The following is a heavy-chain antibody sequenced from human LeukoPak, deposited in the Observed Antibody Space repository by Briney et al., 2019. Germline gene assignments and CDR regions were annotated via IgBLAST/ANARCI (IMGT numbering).Heavy chain of an antibody. J-gene: IGHJ4*02. D-gene: IGHD2-21*02. CDR1: GFTFITYT. Sequence: GGSLRLSCAASGFTFITYTMNWVRQAPVKGLEWVSSVSSSSTNTHYADSVKGRFTISRDNAKNSLYLQMNSLRVEDTAVYYCGGGDQRGYWGQGTLVTVSS. CDR2: VSSSSTNT. CDR3: GGGDQRGY. V-gene: IGHV3-21*01.